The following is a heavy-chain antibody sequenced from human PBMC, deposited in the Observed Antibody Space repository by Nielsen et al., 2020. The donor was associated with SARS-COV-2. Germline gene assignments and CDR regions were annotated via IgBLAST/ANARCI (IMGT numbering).Heavy chain of an antibody. D-gene: IGHD3-9*01. CDR3: ARGYYDILYAFDI. Sequence: GGSLRLSCAASGFTFSSYGMHWVRQAPGKGLEWVAVMWYDGSNKYYADSVKGRFTISRDNSKNTLYLQMNSLRAEDTAVYYCARGYYDILYAFDIWGQGTMVTVSS. J-gene: IGHJ3*02. CDR1: GFTFSSYG. V-gene: IGHV3-33*01. CDR2: MWYDGSNK.